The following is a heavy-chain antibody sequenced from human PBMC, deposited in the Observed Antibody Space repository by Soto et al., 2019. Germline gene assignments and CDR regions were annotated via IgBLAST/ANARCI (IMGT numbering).Heavy chain of an antibody. J-gene: IGHJ4*02. Sequence: QVQLVESGGGLVKPGVSLRLSCAASGFTCSDYYMSWIRQAPGKRLDWVSYISSSSSYTNYADSVKGRFTISRDNAKNPLYLQRNSLRADDTAVYYFASAPWGGYNTDYWGQGTLVTVSA. D-gene: IGHD5-12*01. CDR2: ISSSSSYT. CDR3: ASAPWGGYNTDY. V-gene: IGHV3-11*05. CDR1: GFTCSDYY.